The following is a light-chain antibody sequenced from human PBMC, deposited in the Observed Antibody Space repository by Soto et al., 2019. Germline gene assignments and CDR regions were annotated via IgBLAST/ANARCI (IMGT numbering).Light chain of an antibody. J-gene: IGLJ2*01. Sequence: QSVLTQSPSASASLGASVKLTCTLSSGHSSYAIAWHQQQPEKGPRYLMKLNSDGSHSKGDGIPARFSGSSSGAERYLTISSLHSEDEADCYCQTWGTGTYVVFGGGTKLTVL. CDR2: LNSDGSH. CDR1: SGHSSYA. CDR3: QTWGTGTYVV. V-gene: IGLV4-69*01.